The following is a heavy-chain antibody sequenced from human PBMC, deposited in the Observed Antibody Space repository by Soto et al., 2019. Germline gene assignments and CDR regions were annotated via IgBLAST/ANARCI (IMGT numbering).Heavy chain of an antibody. CDR3: ARDGYCSSTSCSYYYYGMDV. CDR2: IYSGGST. V-gene: IGHV3-53*01. Sequence: GGSLRLSCAASGFTVSSNYMSWFRQAPGKGLEWVSVIYSGGSTYYADSVKGRFTISRDNSKNTLYLQMNSLRAEDTAVYYCARDGYCSSTSCSYYYYGMDVWGQGTTVTVSS. CDR1: GFTVSSNY. D-gene: IGHD2-2*03. J-gene: IGHJ6*02.